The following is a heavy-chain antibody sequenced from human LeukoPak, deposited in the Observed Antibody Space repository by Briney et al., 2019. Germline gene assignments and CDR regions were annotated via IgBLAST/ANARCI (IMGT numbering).Heavy chain of an antibody. Sequence: ASVKVSLKASGYRFGTHWMHCVRQAPGQGLEWMAIINPSGDVRSYAQKFQGRVTVTRDMSTRTVYMELSDLRPEDTAVYYCASEHYDILTGYYIPSYYWGQGTLVTVSS. D-gene: IGHD3-9*01. CDR3: ASEHYDILTGYYIPSYY. V-gene: IGHV1-46*01. J-gene: IGHJ4*02. CDR2: INPSGDVR. CDR1: GYRFGTHW.